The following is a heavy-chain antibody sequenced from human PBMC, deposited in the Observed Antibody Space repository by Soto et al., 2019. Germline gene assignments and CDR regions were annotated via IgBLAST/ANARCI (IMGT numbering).Heavy chain of an antibody. CDR1: GFTFSSYS. V-gene: IGHV3-21*01. D-gene: IGHD6-13*01. J-gene: IGHJ6*02. CDR2: ISSSSSYI. Sequence: EVQLVESGGGLVKPGGSLRLSCAASGFTFSSYSMNWVRQAPGKWLEWVSSISSSSSYIYYADSVKGRFTISRDNAKNSLYLQMNSLRAEDTAVYYCARDPEGSSWYEANGMDVWGQGTTVTVSS. CDR3: ARDPEGSSWYEANGMDV.